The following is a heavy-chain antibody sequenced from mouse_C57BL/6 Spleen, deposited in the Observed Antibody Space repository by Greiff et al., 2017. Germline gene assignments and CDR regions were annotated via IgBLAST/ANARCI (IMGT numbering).Heavy chain of an antibody. Sequence: QVQLKQPGAELVKPGASVKLSCKASGYTFTSYWMHWVKQRPGRGLEWIGRIAPNSGGTKYNEKFKSKATLTVDKPSSTAYMQLSSLTSEDSAVYYCASYYYGSSPFYAMDYWGQGTSVTVSS. CDR2: IAPNSGGT. J-gene: IGHJ4*01. CDR3: ASYYYGSSPFYAMDY. CDR1: GYTFTSYW. D-gene: IGHD1-1*01. V-gene: IGHV1-72*01.